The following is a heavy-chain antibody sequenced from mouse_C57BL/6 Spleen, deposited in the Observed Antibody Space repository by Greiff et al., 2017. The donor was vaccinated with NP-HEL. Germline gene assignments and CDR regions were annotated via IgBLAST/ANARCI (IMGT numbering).Heavy chain of an antibody. V-gene: IGHV1-9*01. CDR3: ARSQGDYSDY. J-gene: IGHJ2*01. Sequence: QVQLQQSGAELMKPGASVKLSCKATGYTFTGYWKEWVKQRPGHGLEWIGEILPGSDSTNYNERFKGKATFTADTSSNTAYMQLSSLTTEDSAIYYCARSQGDYSDYWGQGTTLTVSS. D-gene: IGHD3-2*02. CDR1: GYTFTGYW. CDR2: ILPGSDST.